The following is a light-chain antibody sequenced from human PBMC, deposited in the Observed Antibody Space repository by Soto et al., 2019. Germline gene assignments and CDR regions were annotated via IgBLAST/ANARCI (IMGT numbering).Light chain of an antibody. CDR2: EVS. V-gene: IGLV2-14*01. J-gene: IGLJ1*01. CDR3: SSYTISSTYV. Sequence: QSVLTQPASVSGSPGQSITISCTGTSSDVGGYTYVSWYQQHPGKAPKLMIFEVSNRPSGVSNRFSGSKSGNTASLTISGLQTEDEADYYCSSYTISSTYVXGTGTKVTVL. CDR1: SSDVGGYTY.